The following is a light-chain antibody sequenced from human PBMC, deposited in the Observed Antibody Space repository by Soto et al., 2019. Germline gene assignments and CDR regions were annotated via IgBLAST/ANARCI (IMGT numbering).Light chain of an antibody. CDR2: ATS. CDR1: QTINMY. CDR3: QQSYTILGT. V-gene: IGKV1-39*01. Sequence: DIQMTQSPSSLSASVGDRVTITCLASQTINMYLNWYQQKPGKAPKLLIFATSSLQSGVPSRFSGSGSGTEFTLTITSLQPEDFATYYCQQSYTILGTFGQGTQVEI. J-gene: IGKJ1*01.